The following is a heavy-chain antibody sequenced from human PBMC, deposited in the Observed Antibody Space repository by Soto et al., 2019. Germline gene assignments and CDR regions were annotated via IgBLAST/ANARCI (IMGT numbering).Heavy chain of an antibody. V-gene: IGHV1-18*01. CDR1: AYNFTNYG. J-gene: IGHJ4*03. Sequence: ASVMVSCKAPAYNFTNYGISWVRQAPGQGLEWMGWISAYNGNINYAQKFRGRVTMTTDTSTSSAYLEVRSLRSDDTAVYYCVWSCTGGSCSDYWG. CDR3: VWSCTGGSCSDY. CDR2: ISAYNGNI. D-gene: IGHD2-8*02.